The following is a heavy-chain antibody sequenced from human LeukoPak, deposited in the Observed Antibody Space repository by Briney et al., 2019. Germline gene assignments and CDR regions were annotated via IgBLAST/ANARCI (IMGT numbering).Heavy chain of an antibody. Sequence: PGGSLRLSCEVSGFTFSTYWMSWVRQAPGKGLECVANINQGGSGRYYMDSVKGRFTISRDNAKNSLFLQMNSLRVEDTAVYYCARVPYYDSPPPYWGQGSLVTASS. D-gene: IGHD3-3*01. CDR1: GFTFSTYW. CDR2: INQGGSGR. V-gene: IGHV3-7*04. CDR3: ARVPYYDSPPPY. J-gene: IGHJ4*02.